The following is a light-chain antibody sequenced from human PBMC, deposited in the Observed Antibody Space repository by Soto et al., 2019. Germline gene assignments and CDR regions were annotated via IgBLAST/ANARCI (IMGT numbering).Light chain of an antibody. CDR1: QDISNF. CDR3: QHKNSLPST. CDR2: DAS. V-gene: IGKV1-33*01. Sequence: DIQMTQSPSSLSASVGDSVAITCRASQDISNFLNWYQQTPGKAPKLLTYDASDLETVVPSRFSGTGSGTDFTFTISNVQPEDTATYYCQHKNSLPSTSGPGTKVK. J-gene: IGKJ4*01.